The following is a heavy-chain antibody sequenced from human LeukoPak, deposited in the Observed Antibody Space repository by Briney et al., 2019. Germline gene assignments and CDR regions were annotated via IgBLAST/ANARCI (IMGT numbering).Heavy chain of an antibody. Sequence: GGSLRLSCAASGFTFSSYAMHWVRQAPGKGLEWVAVISYDGSNKYYADSVKGRFTISRDNSKNTLYLQMNSLRAEDTAVYYCARDSSYCSGGSCYPYYYYGMDVWGQGTTVTVSS. CDR2: ISYDGSNK. J-gene: IGHJ6*02. CDR1: GFTFSSYA. V-gene: IGHV3-30-3*01. D-gene: IGHD2-15*01. CDR3: ARDSSYCSGGSCYPYYYYGMDV.